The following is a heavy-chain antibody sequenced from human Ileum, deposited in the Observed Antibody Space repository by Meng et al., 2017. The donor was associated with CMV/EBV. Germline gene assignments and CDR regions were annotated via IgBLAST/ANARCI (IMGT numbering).Heavy chain of an antibody. CDR3: ARVRYDFLSWFDP. J-gene: IGHJ5*02. CDR1: GFTVSSNY. Sequence: GASLMISCAASGFTVSSNYMSWVRQAPGKGLEWVSVIYSGGSTHYADSVEGRFTISRDNSNNTLYLQMNSLRAENTAVYYCARVRYDFLSWFDPWGQGTLVTVSS. D-gene: IGHD3-3*01. CDR2: IYSGGST. V-gene: IGHV3-66*02.